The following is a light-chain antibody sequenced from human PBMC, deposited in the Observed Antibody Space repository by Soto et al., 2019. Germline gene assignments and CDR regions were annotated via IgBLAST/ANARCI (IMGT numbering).Light chain of an antibody. CDR3: QQYYNTPFT. V-gene: IGKV4-1*01. J-gene: IGKJ3*01. CDR1: QSVLYSSNNKNY. CDR2: WAS. Sequence: DIVMTQSPDSLAVSLGERATINCKSSQSVLYSSNNKNYLAWYQQNPGQPPELLIYWASTRESGVPDRFSGSGSGTDFTLTISSLQAEDVAVYYCQQYYNTPFTFGPGTKVDIK.